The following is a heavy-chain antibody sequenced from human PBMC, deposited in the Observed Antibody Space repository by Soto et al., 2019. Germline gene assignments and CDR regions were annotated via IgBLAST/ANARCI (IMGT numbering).Heavy chain of an antibody. D-gene: IGHD6-19*01. CDR3: ARGVPGIAVAGTPNWYFEL. CDR2: ISAYNGNT. Sequence: QVQLVQSGAEVKKPGASVKVSCKASGYTFTSYGISWVRQAPGQGLEWMGLISAYNGNTNSAQKLQGRVTMTTDTYTSTAYRELRSLRSDDTAVYYCARGVPGIAVAGTPNWYFELWGRGTLVTVSS. V-gene: IGHV1-18*01. CDR1: GYTFTSYG. J-gene: IGHJ2*01.